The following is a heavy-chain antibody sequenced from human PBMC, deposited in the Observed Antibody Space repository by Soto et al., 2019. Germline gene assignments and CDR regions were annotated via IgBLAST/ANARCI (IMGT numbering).Heavy chain of an antibody. CDR3: ARSRPRAGRLSDYFEY. CDR2: IYYSGST. CDR1: GGSISSGGYY. D-gene: IGHD6-6*01. J-gene: IGHJ4*02. Sequence: PSETLSLTCTVSGGSISSGGYYWSWIRQHPGKGLEWIGYIYYSGSTYYNPSLKSRVTISVDTSKNQFSLKLSSVTAADTAVYYCARSRPRAGRLSDYFEYWCQGTLVTV. V-gene: IGHV4-31*03.